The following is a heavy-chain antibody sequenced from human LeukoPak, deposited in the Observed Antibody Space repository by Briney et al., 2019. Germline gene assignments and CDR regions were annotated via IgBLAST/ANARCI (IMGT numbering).Heavy chain of an antibody. Sequence: GASVKVSCKASGYTFTSYAMNWVRQAPGQGLEWMVWINTNTGNPTYAQGFTGGFVFSLDTSVSTAYLQISRLQAEDTAVYYCARSPTGYSSGWRPYFFDYWGQGTLVTVSS. CDR3: ARSPTGYSSGWRPYFFDY. CDR2: INTNTGNP. CDR1: GYTFTSYA. J-gene: IGHJ4*02. D-gene: IGHD6-19*01. V-gene: IGHV7-4-1*02.